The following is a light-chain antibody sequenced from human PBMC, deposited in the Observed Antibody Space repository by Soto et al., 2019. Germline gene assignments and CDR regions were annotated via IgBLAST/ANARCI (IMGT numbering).Light chain of an antibody. CDR2: DVT. CDR1: SSDVGAYNY. CDR3: SSYTSSSTWV. Sequence: QSALTQPASVSGSPGQSITISCTGTSSDVGAYNYVSWYQQHPGKAPKLMIHDVTNRPSGVSNRFSGSKPGNTASLTISGLQAEDEADYYCSSYTSSSTWVFGGGTKLTVL. J-gene: IGLJ3*02. V-gene: IGLV2-14*03.